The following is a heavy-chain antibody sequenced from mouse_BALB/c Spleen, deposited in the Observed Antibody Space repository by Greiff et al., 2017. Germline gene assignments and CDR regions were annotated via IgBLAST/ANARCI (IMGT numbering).Heavy chain of an antibody. D-gene: IGHD3-2*02. CDR2: ISSGGSYT. V-gene: IGHV5-9-4*01. J-gene: IGHJ4*01. Sequence: EVQGVESGGGLVKPGGSLKLSCAASGFTFSSYAMSWVRQSPEKRLEWVAEISSGGSYTYYPDTVTGRFTISRDNAKNTLYLEMSSLRSEDTAMYYCARHSGAMDYWGQGTSVTVSS. CDR3: ARHSGAMDY. CDR1: GFTFSSYA.